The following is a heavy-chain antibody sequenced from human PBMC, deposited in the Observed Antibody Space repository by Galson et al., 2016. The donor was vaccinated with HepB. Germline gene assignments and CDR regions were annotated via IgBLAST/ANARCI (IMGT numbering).Heavy chain of an antibody. CDR1: GFTFSDYY. CDR2: IGSDSSNS. CDR3: VRRLSGHGFDY. Sequence: SLRLSCAASGFTFSDYYVNWIRQAPGKGLEWLSYIGSDSSNSKYADSVKGRFTISRDNSKDTLYLQMNSLTAEDTALYYCVRRLSGHGFDYWGQGTLVTVSS. V-gene: IGHV3-11*03. D-gene: IGHD6-25*01. J-gene: IGHJ4*02.